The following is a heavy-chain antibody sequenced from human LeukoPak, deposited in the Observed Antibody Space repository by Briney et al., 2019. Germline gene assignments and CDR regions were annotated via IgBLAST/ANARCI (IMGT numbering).Heavy chain of an antibody. CDR1: GYTFTSYG. CDR2: ISAYNGNT. Sequence: ASVKDSCKASGYTFTSYGISWVRQAPGQGLEWMGWISAYNGNTNYAQKLQGRVTLTTDTSTSTAYMELRSLRSDDTAVYYCARKIVLNWFDPWGQGTLVTVSS. CDR3: ARKIVLNWFDP. D-gene: IGHD2/OR15-2a*01. V-gene: IGHV1-18*01. J-gene: IGHJ5*02.